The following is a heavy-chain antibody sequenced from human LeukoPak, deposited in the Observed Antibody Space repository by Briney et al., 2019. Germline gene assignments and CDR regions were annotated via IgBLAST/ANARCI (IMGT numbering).Heavy chain of an antibody. CDR3: ARRAGDYSHPYDY. J-gene: IGHJ4*02. D-gene: IGHD3-22*01. CDR2: IYSGGNT. CDR1: GFTVSSNS. V-gene: IGHV3-53*01. Sequence: GGSLKLSCTVSGFTVSSNSMSWVRQAPGKGLEWVSFIYSGGNTHNSASVKGRFTISRDNSKNTLYLQMNSLRAEDTAVYYCARRAGDYSHPYDYWGQGTLVTVSS.